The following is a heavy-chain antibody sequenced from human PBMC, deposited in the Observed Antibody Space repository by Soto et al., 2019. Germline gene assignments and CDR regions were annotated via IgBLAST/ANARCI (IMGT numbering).Heavy chain of an antibody. V-gene: IGHV3-23*01. CDR1: GFTFSSYA. J-gene: IGHJ4*02. D-gene: IGHD2-15*01. Sequence: GGSLRLSCAASGFTFSSYAMSWVRQATGKGLEWVSAISGSGGSAYYADSVKGRFTISRDNSKNTLYLQMNSLRAEDTAVYYCAKSPVVVAARVYYFDYWGQGTLVTVSS. CDR3: AKSPVVVAARVYYFDY. CDR2: ISGSGGSA.